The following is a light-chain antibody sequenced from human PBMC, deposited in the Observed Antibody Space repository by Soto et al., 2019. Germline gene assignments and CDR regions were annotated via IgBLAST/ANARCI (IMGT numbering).Light chain of an antibody. V-gene: IGKV3-15*01. Sequence: IVMTQSPATLSVSPGERVTLSCRASETVRTNLAWFQQKPGQTPRLLIFGASTRATGIPTRFTVSGSETGFTLTIGGLLSKVLVVYYGEHYYNWPPYVFGQGTKVEIK. J-gene: IGKJ2*01. CDR3: EHYYNWPPYV. CDR1: ETVRTN. CDR2: GAS.